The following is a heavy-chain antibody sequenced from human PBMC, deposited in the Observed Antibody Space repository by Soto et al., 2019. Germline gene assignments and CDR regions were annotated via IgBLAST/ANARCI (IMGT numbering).Heavy chain of an antibody. Sequence: QVQLVQSGAEVKKPGASVKVSCKASGYTFTSYDINWVRQATGQGLEWMGWMNPNSGSTVYAQKFQATVTLTRNTSISTAYMELSSLRSEDTAVYYCASEKSSGYDYWGQGTLVTVSS. CDR3: ASEKSSGYDY. V-gene: IGHV1-8*01. CDR1: GYTFTSYD. D-gene: IGHD6-13*01. CDR2: MNPNSGST. J-gene: IGHJ4*02.